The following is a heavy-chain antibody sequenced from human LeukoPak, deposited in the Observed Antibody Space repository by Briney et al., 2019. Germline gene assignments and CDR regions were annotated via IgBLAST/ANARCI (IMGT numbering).Heavy chain of an antibody. Sequence: GGSLRLSCAASGFTFSSYSMNWVRQAPGKGLEWVSSISSSSSYIYYADSVKGRFTISRDNAKNSLYLQMNSLRAEDTAVYYCARDGLPGYCSSTSCYTGYYYYYMDVWGKGTTVTVSS. CDR1: GFTFSSYS. D-gene: IGHD2-2*02. V-gene: IGHV3-21*01. CDR2: ISSSSSYI. J-gene: IGHJ6*03. CDR3: ARDGLPGYCSSTSCYTGYYYYYMDV.